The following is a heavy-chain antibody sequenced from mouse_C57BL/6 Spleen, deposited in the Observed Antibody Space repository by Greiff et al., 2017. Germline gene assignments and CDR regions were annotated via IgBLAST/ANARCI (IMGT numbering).Heavy chain of an antibody. CDR2: IHPNSGST. CDR1: GYTFTSYW. J-gene: IGHJ3*01. Sequence: QVQLQQPGAELVKPGASVKLSCKASGYTFTSYWMHWVKQRPGQGLEWIGMIHPNSGSTNYNEKFKSKATLTVDKSSSTAYMQLSSLTSEDSAVYYCAREEDGNYWFAYWGRGTLVTVSA. D-gene: IGHD2-1*01. CDR3: AREEDGNYWFAY. V-gene: IGHV1-64*01.